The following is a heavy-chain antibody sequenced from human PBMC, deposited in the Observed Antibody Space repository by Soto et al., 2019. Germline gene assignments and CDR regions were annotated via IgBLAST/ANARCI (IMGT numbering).Heavy chain of an antibody. D-gene: IGHD4-17*01. CDR1: GFTVSSNY. CDR2: IYSGGST. CDR3: AVYGDYHPFFDY. J-gene: IGHJ4*02. Sequence: GGSLRLSCAASGFTVSSNYMSWVRQAPGKGLEWVSVIYSGGSTYYADSVKGRFTISRDNSKNTLYLQMNSLRAEDTAVYYCAVYGDYHPFFDYWGQGTLVTVSS. V-gene: IGHV3-66*01.